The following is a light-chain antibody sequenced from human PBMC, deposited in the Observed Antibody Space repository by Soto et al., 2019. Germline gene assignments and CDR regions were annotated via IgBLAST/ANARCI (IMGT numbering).Light chain of an antibody. V-gene: IGKV3-20*01. Sequence: EIVLTQSPGTLSLSPGDIATLSCRASQSVSSSYLAWYQQRPGQAPRLLIYGASSRATGIPGRFSGSGSGTDFTLSISRLEPEDFAVYYCQQYDSTPYTFGQGTKLDIK. CDR2: GAS. J-gene: IGKJ2*01. CDR3: QQYDSTPYT. CDR1: QSVSSSY.